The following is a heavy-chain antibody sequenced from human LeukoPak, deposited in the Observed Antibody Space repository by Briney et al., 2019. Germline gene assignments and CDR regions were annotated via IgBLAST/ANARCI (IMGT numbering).Heavy chain of an antibody. CDR2: ISTSSSYI. CDR3: ARAGDGYDSSFDY. J-gene: IGHJ4*02. D-gene: IGHD5-12*01. Sequence: TGGSLRLSCAASGFTFDTYNFNWARQAPGKGLEWVSSISTSSSYIYYADSVKGRFTISRDNAKNSLYLQMNSLRAEDTAVYYCARAGDGYDSSFDYWGQGTLVTVSS. V-gene: IGHV3-21*01. CDR1: GFTFDTYN.